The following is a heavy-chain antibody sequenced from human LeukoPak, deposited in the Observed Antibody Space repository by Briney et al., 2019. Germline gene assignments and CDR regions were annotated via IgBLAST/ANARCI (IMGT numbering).Heavy chain of an antibody. Sequence: GGSLRLSCAASGFTFSSYYMNWVRQAPGKGLEWVSCISSTSNYIYYADSLKGRFTISRDNAKNSLYLQMNSLRAEDTAVYYCARDLGNGDYAAWGQGTLVTVSS. D-gene: IGHD4-17*01. CDR2: ISSTSNYI. V-gene: IGHV3-21*04. CDR3: ARDLGNGDYAA. CDR1: GFTFSSYY. J-gene: IGHJ5*02.